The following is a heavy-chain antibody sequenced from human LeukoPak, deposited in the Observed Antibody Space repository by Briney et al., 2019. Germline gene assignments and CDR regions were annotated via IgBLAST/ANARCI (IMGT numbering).Heavy chain of an antibody. Sequence: ASVKVSXKASGYTFSGYSMHWVRQAPGQGLEWIGRINPNSGVTYYAQKFQGRVTMTSDTSITTAYMELSSLTSDDTATYYCARDASNWSAFDSWGQGTLVIVSS. CDR3: ARDASNWSAFDS. V-gene: IGHV1-2*06. D-gene: IGHD1-20*01. J-gene: IGHJ5*01. CDR1: GYTFSGYS. CDR2: INPNSGVT.